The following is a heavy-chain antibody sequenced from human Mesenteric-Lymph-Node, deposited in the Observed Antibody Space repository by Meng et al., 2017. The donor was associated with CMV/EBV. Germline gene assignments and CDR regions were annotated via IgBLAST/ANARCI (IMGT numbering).Heavy chain of an antibody. D-gene: IGHD5-12*01. CDR1: GFTFSSYG. J-gene: IGHJ4*02. CDR3: AKLVVSWPGGGYDSEYYFDY. Sequence: GGSLRLSCAASGFTFSSYGITWVRQAPGKGLEWVSVISGSGGTTNYAVSVKGRFTISRDNSKNTLYLQMNSLRAEDSAVYFCAKLVVSWPGGGYDSEYYFDYWGQGTLVTVSS. CDR2: ISGSGGTT. V-gene: IGHV3-23*01.